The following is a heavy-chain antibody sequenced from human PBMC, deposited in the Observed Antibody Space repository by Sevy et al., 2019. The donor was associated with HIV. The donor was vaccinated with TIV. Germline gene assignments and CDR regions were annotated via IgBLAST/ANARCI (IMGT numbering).Heavy chain of an antibody. J-gene: IGHJ3*02. CDR3: AREGKDDYDSSGYYYRDAFDI. CDR1: GFTFSSYW. CDR2: IKQDGSEK. Sequence: GGSLRLSCAASGFTFSSYWMSWVRQAPGKGLEWVANIKQDGSEKYYVDSVKGRFTISRDNAKNSLYLQMNSLRAEDTAVYYCAREGKDDYDSSGYYYRDAFDIWGQGTMVTVSS. D-gene: IGHD3-22*01. V-gene: IGHV3-7*01.